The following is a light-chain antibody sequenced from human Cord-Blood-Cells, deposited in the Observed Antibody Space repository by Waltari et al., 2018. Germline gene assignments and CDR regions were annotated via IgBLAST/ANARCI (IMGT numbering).Light chain of an antibody. J-gene: IGKJ2*01. Sequence: EIVMTQSPATMSVPPGERATLACRASQSVSSNLAWYQQKPGHAPRLLIYGASTRATGIPARFSGSGSGTEFTLTISSLQSEDFAVYYCQQYNNWPPYTFGQGTKLEIK. V-gene: IGKV3-15*01. CDR2: GAS. CDR1: QSVSSN. CDR3: QQYNNWPPYT.